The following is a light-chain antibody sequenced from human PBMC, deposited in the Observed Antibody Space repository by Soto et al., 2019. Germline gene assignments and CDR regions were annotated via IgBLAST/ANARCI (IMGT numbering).Light chain of an antibody. CDR1: SGSVASNH. CDR2: ENN. V-gene: IGLV6-57*04. CDR3: QSYDSNNVV. J-gene: IGLJ3*02. Sequence: NFMLTQPHSVSESPGKTVTISCTRSSGSVASNHVQWYQQRPGSAPTTLIYENNQRPSGVPDRFSGSVDSSSNSASLTISGLKTEEEADYYCQSYDSNNVVFGGGTKLTVL.